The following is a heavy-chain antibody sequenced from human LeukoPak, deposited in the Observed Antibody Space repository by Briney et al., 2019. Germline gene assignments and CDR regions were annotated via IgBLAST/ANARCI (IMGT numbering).Heavy chain of an antibody. D-gene: IGHD6-13*01. CDR3: ARRTRSSWYGGLDY. Sequence: GSLRLSCAASGFTFSSYSMNWVRQPPGKGLEWIGSIYYSGSTYYNPSLKSRVTISVDTSKNQFSLKLSSVTAADTAVYYCARRTRSSWYGGLDYWGQGTLVTVSS. J-gene: IGHJ4*02. CDR2: IYYSGST. CDR1: GFTFSSYSMN. V-gene: IGHV4-39*01.